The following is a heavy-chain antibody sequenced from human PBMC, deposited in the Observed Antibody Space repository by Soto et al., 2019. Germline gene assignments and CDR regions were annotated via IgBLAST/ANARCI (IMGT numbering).Heavy chain of an antibody. J-gene: IGHJ4*02. CDR2: IXAXXGNT. D-gene: IGHD4-4*01. V-gene: IGHV1-18*01. Sequence: ASVKVSCKASGXTFTSYGISXXRQAPGQGLEWMGWIXAXXGNTNYAQNLQGRVTMTTDTSTSTAYRELRSLRSDDTAVYYCARDSLDYSNYDVIKESSLISKEIDYWGQGTLVTVSS. CDR3: ARDSLDYSNYDVIKESSLISKEIDY. CDR1: GXTFTSYG.